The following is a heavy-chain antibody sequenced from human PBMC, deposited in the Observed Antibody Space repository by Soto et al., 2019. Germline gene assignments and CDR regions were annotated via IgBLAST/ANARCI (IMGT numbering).Heavy chain of an antibody. J-gene: IGHJ6*03. V-gene: IGHV1-3*01. CDR3: ARGGIPPSFYYYMDV. D-gene: IGHD1-20*01. CDR1: GYTFTSYA. CDR2: INAGNGNT. Sequence: ASVKVSCKASGYTFTSYAMHWVRQAPGQRLEWMGWINAGNGNTKYSQKFQGRVTITRDTSASTAYMELSSLRSGDTAVYYCARGGIPPSFYYYMDVWGKGTTVTVSS.